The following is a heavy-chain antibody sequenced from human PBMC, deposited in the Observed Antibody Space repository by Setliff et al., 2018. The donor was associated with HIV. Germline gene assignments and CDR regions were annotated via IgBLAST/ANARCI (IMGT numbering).Heavy chain of an antibody. CDR3: ARGLSIFGVATPGFYSFMDF. D-gene: IGHD3-3*01. CDR1: GDSITSGGYF. V-gene: IGHV4-31*03. CDR2: IYYSGST. Sequence: SETLSLTCTVSGDSITSGGYFWSWIRQHPGKGLEWLGHIYYSGSTYYNPSLKSRVTISVDTSKNQFSLKLSAVTVADTAVYYCARGLSIFGVATPGFYSFMDFWGKGTTVTVSS. J-gene: IGHJ6*03.